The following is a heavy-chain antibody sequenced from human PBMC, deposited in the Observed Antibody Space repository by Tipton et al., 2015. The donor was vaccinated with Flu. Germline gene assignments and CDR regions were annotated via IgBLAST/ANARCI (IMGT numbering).Heavy chain of an antibody. CDR3: ARLVAVAGTWWFDP. V-gene: IGHV4-59*08. D-gene: IGHD6-19*01. CDR2: IYYSGST. CDR1: GGSISSYY. Sequence: TLSLTCTVSGGSISSYYWSWIRQPPGKGLEWIGYIYYSGSTNYNPSLKSRVTISVDTSKNQFSLKLSSVTAADTAVYYCARLVAVAGTWWFDPWGQGTLVTVSS. J-gene: IGHJ5*02.